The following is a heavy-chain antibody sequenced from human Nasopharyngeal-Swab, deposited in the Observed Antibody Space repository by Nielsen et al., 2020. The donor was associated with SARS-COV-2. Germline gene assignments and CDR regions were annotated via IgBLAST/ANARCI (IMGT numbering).Heavy chain of an antibody. CDR3: ARPLQSGDYEDAYYFDY. CDR1: GGSISSSSYY. CDR2: IYYSGSA. Sequence: GSLRLSCTVSGGSISSSSYYWGWIRQPPGKGLEWIGSIYYSGSAYYNPSLKSRVTISVDTSKNQFSLKLSSVTAADTAVYYCARPLQSGDYEDAYYFDYWGQGTLVTVSS. V-gene: IGHV4-39*01. J-gene: IGHJ4*02. D-gene: IGHD3-16*01.